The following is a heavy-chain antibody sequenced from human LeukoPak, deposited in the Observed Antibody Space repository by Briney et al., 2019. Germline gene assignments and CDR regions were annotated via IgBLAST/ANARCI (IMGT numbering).Heavy chain of an antibody. Sequence: SETLSLTCTVSGGSISSYYWSWIRQPPGKGLEWIGYIYYSESTNYNPSLKSRVTISVDTSKNQFSLKLSSVTAADTAVYYCARRAAAPASDWYFDLWGRGTLVTVSS. V-gene: IGHV4-59*01. J-gene: IGHJ2*01. CDR1: GGSISSYY. D-gene: IGHD6-13*01. CDR2: IYYSEST. CDR3: ARRAAAPASDWYFDL.